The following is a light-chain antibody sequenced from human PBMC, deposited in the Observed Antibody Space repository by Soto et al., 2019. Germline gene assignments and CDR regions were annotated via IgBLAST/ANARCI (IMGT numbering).Light chain of an antibody. CDR2: GAS. Sequence: ETVMTQSPDTLSVSPGESATLSCRASQDVSTNLAWFQQKPGQTPRLVLYGASKRATGIPARFSGSGSGRHFTLTISSLQSEDFAVYYCQQRSNWQGATFGGGTKVDIK. CDR3: QQRSNWQGAT. CDR1: QDVSTN. V-gene: IGKV3-15*01. J-gene: IGKJ4*01.